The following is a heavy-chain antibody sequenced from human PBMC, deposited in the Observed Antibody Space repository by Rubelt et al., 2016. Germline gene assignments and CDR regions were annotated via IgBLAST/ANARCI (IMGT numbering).Heavy chain of an antibody. Sequence: QVQLVQSGAEVKKPGASVKVSCKASGYTFTSYGISWVRQAPGKGLERVGWISAYNGNTNYAQKLKCEVTRTTATSTSTAYMELRSLISDDTAVYYCARDEPYSSSCYDYWGQGTLVTVSS. V-gene: IGHV1-18*01. CDR1: GYTFTSYG. J-gene: IGHJ4*02. CDR3: ARDEPYSSSCYDY. CDR2: ISAYNGNT. D-gene: IGHD6-13*01.